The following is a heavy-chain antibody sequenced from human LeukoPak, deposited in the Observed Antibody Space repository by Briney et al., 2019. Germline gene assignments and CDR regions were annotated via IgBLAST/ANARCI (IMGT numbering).Heavy chain of an antibody. V-gene: IGHV3-11*01. CDR2: ISTTSSIM. CDR1: GFIFSDYY. D-gene: IGHD5-12*01. CDR3: ARDFRGSLDRDYFDY. Sequence: GGSLRLSCAASGFIFSDYYMSWIRQAPGKGLEWVSYISTTSSIMFYADSVKGRFTISRDNAKNSLYLQMNSLRAEDTAVYYCARDFRGSLDRDYFDYWGQGTLVTVSS. J-gene: IGHJ4*02.